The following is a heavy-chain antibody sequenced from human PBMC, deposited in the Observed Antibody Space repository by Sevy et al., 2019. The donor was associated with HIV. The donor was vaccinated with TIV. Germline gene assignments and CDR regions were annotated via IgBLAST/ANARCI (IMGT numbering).Heavy chain of an antibody. V-gene: IGHV3-33*01. CDR2: INYDGSNK. J-gene: IGHJ5*02. CDR3: ARDTANWFGP. CDR1: GFTFYTYG. Sequence: GGSLRLSCAASGFTFYTYGMHWVRQAPGKGLDWVAVINYDGSNKYYADSVKGRLTISRDNSKNTLYLQMNSLRAEDTAVYYCARDTANWFGPWGQGTLVTVSS.